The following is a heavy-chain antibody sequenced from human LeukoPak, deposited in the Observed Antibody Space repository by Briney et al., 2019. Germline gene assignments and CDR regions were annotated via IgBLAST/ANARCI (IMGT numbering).Heavy chain of an antibody. V-gene: IGHV3-74*01. CDR2: INSDGSST. D-gene: IGHD2-15*01. Sequence: QPGGSLRLSCAASGFTVSSNYMSWVRQAPGKGLVWVSRINSDGSSTSYADSVKGQFTISRDNAKNTLYLQMNSLRAEDTAVYYCASVDDIPHWGQGTLVTVSS. CDR3: ASVDDIPH. J-gene: IGHJ4*02. CDR1: GFTVSSNY.